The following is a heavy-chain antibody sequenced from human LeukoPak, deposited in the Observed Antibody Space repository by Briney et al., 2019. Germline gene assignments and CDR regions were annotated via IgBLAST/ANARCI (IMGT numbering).Heavy chain of an antibody. J-gene: IGHJ4*02. D-gene: IGHD3-10*01. CDR1: GGSISSSSYY. CDR3: ARLRSLLWFGELND. Sequence: KPSETLSLTCTVPGGSISSSSYYWGWIRQPPGKGLEWIGSIYYSGSTYYNPSLKSRVTISVDTSKNQFSLKLSSVTAADTAVYYCARLRSLLWFGELNDWGQGTLVTVSS. CDR2: IYYSGST. V-gene: IGHV4-39*01.